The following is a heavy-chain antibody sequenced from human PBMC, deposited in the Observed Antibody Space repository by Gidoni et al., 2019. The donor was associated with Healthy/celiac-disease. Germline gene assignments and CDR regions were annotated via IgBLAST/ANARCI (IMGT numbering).Heavy chain of an antibody. D-gene: IGHD3-16*02. CDR3: ARKGIDDYIWGSYQYYFDY. J-gene: IGHJ4*02. CDR2: ISSSSSYT. V-gene: IGHV3-11*05. Sequence: QVQLVESGGGLVKPGGSLRLSCAASGFTFSDYYMSWIRQAPGKGLEWVSYISSSSSYTNYADSVKGRFTISRDNAKNSLYLQMNSLRAEDTAVYYCARKGIDDYIWGSYQYYFDYWGQGTLVTVSS. CDR1: GFTFSDYY.